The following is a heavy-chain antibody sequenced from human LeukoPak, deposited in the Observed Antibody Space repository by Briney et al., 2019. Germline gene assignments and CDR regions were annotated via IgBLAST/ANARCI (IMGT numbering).Heavy chain of an antibody. J-gene: IGHJ5*02. D-gene: IGHD2-2*01. CDR2: INAGNGNT. Sequence: GASVKVSCKASGYTFTSYAMHWVRQAPGQGLEWMGWINAGNGNTKYSQKFQARVTITRDTSASTAYMELSSLRSEDTAVYYCARVVVVPAALAPRGSSSSLFDPWGQGTLVTVSS. CDR1: GYTFTSYA. V-gene: IGHV1-3*01. CDR3: ARVVVVPAALAPRGSSSSLFDP.